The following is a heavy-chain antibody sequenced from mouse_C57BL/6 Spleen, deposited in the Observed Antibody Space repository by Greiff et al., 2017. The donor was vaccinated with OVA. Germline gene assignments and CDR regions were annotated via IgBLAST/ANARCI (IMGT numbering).Heavy chain of an antibody. D-gene: IGHD2-4*01. J-gene: IGHJ3*01. CDR1: GYAFSSSW. Sequence: VQLVQSGPELVKPGASVKISCKASGYAFSSSWMNWVKQRPGKGLEWIGRIYPGDGDTNYNGKFKGKATLPADKSSSTAYMQLSSRTSEDAAVYVCARRDYEGDWCAYWGQGTTVTVSA. CDR3: ARRDYEGDWCAY. V-gene: IGHV1-82*01. CDR2: IYPGDGDT.